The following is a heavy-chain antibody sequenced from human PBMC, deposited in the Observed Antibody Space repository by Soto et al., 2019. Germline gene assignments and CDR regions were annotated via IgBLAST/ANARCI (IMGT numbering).Heavy chain of an antibody. CDR3: ARHPSGTSDY. CDR1: GGSVSSSIYY. Sequence: SETLSLTCTVSGGSVSSSIYYWGWIRQPPGEGLEWIGTIYYTGSTYYNPSLKSRVTISADTSKNQFSLKLNSVTAADTAVYYCARHPSGTSDYWGQGTLVTVSS. V-gene: IGHV4-39*01. D-gene: IGHD1-1*01. J-gene: IGHJ4*02. CDR2: IYYTGST.